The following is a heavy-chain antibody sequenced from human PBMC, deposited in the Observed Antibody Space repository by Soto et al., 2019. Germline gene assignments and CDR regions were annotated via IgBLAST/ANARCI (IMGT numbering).Heavy chain of an antibody. D-gene: IGHD5-12*01. Sequence: QMQESGPGLVEPSGTLSLTCDVSGVSISSGSWWSWVRQPPGKGLEWIGEIFHSGSTKYNPSLKSRVTISVDNSKNHFSLRVTSVTAADTAVYYCVRDGPDGYNLGYWGQGTLVTVSS. J-gene: IGHJ4*02. V-gene: IGHV4-4*02. CDR1: GVSISSGSW. CDR2: IFHSGST. CDR3: VRDGPDGYNLGY.